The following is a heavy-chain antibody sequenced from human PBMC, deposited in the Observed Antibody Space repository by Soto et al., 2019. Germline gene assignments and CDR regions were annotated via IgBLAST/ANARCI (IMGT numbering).Heavy chain of an antibody. J-gene: IGHJ4*02. CDR1: GYTFTSYG. CDR2: ISAYNGNT. D-gene: IGHD3-3*01. Sequence: QVQLVQSGAEVKKPGASVKVSCKASGYTFTSYGISWVRQAPGQGLEWMGWISAYNGNTNYAQKLQGRVTMTTDTSTSTVYMELRSLRSDDTAVYYCARADYDVLRFLELDYWGQGTLVTVSS. CDR3: ARADYDVLRFLELDY. V-gene: IGHV1-18*01.